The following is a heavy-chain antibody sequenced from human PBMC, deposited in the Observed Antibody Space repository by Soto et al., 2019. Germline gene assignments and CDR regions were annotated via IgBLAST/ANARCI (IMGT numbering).Heavy chain of an antibody. CDR2: IYSGGST. Sequence: RRLSCAASGFTVSSNYMSWVRQAPGKGLEWVSVIYSGGSTYYADSVKGRFTISRDNSKNTLYLQMNSLRAEDTAVYYCARYTRQYSSSWRGFDPWGQGTLVTVSS. J-gene: IGHJ5*02. CDR3: ARYTRQYSSSWRGFDP. CDR1: GFTVSSNY. D-gene: IGHD6-13*01. V-gene: IGHV3-53*01.